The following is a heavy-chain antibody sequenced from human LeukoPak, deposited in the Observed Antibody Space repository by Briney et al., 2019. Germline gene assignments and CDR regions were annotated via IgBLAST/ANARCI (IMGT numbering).Heavy chain of an antibody. CDR1: GLSISSYY. Sequence: SEPLSLTCTVSGLSISSYYWSWLRQPPGKGLEWLRYIYYSGSTNYNPPLKCRVSISVDTSKNQFSLKLSSVTAADTAVYCCASMVSFYFDYWGQGTLVTVSS. J-gene: IGHJ4*02. V-gene: IGHV4-59*01. CDR2: IYYSGST. D-gene: IGHD1-14*01. CDR3: ASMVSFYFDY.